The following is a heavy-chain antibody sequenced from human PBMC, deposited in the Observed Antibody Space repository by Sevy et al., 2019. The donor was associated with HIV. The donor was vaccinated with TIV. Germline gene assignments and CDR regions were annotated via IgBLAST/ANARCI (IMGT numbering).Heavy chain of an antibody. Sequence: ASVKVSCKTSGYTFTSFYIHWVRQAPGQGLERMGAINPSGGNTMYVQNFQDRVTMTRDTSTSTVYMELSSLRSGDTALYFCARVSFYDSSGYSSPYYFDYWGQGTLVTVSS. J-gene: IGHJ4*02. CDR1: GYTFTSFY. CDR3: ARVSFYDSSGYSSPYYFDY. CDR2: INPSGGNT. D-gene: IGHD3-22*01. V-gene: IGHV1-46*01.